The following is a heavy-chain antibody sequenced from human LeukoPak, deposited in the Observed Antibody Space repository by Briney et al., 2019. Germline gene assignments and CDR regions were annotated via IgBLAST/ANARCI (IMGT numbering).Heavy chain of an antibody. V-gene: IGHV3-23*01. Sequence: GGSLRLSCAASGFTFRTYAMSWVRQAPGKGLEWVSVISGSGGSTYYADSVKGRFTISRDNSKNTLYLRMNSLRAEDTAVYYCARARIRGVTHYYYYGMDVWGQGTTVTVSS. CDR1: GFTFRTYA. CDR2: ISGSGGST. CDR3: ARARIRGVTHYYYYGMDV. D-gene: IGHD3-10*01. J-gene: IGHJ6*02.